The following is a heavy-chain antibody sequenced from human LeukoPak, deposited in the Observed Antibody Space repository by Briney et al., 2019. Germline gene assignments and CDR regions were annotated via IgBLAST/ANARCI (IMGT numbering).Heavy chain of an antibody. CDR2: ISGSGGST. CDR1: GFTFSSYG. V-gene: IGHV3-23*01. D-gene: IGHD3-22*01. J-gene: IGHJ4*02. CDR3: AKNSIYYDSSGDY. Sequence: GGSLRLSCAASGFTFSSYGMSWVRQAPGKGLEWVSAISGSGGSTYYADSVKGRFTISRDNSKNTLYLQMNSLRAEDTAVYYCAKNSIYYDSSGDYWGQGTLVTVSS.